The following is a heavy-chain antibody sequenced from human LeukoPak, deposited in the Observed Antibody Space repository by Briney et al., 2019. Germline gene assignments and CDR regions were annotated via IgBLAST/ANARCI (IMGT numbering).Heavy chain of an antibody. CDR3: AVQRITMIVVVIGAFDI. V-gene: IGHV4-34*01. D-gene: IGHD3-22*01. J-gene: IGHJ3*02. Sequence: SETLSLSCGVYGGSFSGYYLTWIRQPPGKGLEWIGEIHPSGSPNYNPSLKSRVTISVDTSKNQFSLRMSSLTAADTAVYYCAVQRITMIVVVIGAFDIWGQGTMVTVSS. CDR2: IHPSGSP. CDR1: GGSFSGYY.